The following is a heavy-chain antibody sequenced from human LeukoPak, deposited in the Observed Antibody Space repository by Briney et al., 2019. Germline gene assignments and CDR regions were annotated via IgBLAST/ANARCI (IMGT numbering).Heavy chain of an antibody. D-gene: IGHD6-13*01. Sequence: PSETLSLTCAVSGGSISSNSYYWGWIRQPPGKGLEWIGSIYHSGSTYYNPSLKSRVTISVDTSKNQFSLKLSSVTAADTAVYYCARVTAAAPPDYWGQGTLVTVSS. CDR1: GGSISSNSYY. CDR3: ARVTAAAPPDY. CDR2: IYHSGST. V-gene: IGHV4-39*07. J-gene: IGHJ4*02.